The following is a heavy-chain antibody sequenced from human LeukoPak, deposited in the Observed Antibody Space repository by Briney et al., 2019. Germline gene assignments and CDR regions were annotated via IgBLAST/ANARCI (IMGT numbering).Heavy chain of an antibody. D-gene: IGHD6-13*01. CDR2: ISWNSGSI. J-gene: IGHJ3*02. V-gene: IGHV3-9*03. Sequence: PGRSLRLSCAASGFTFDDYAMHWVRQAPGRGLEWVSGISWNSGSIGYADSVKGRFTISRDSAKNSLYLQMNSLRAEDMALYYCAKDMRRLAAAGTSFDIWGQGTMVTVSS. CDR1: GFTFDDYA. CDR3: AKDMRRLAAAGTSFDI.